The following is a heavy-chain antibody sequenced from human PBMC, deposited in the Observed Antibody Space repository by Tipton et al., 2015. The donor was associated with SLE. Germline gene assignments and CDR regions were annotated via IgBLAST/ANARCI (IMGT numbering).Heavy chain of an antibody. CDR2: ISYDGSNK. J-gene: IGHJ4*02. CDR3: ARDSRAGAFDY. D-gene: IGHD3-10*01. Sequence: SLRLSCAASGFTFSSYAMHWVRQAPGKGLEWVAVISYDGSNKYYADSVKGRFTISRDNSKNTLYLQMNSLRAEDTAVYYCARDSRAGAFDYWGQGTLVTVSS. CDR1: GFTFSSYA. V-gene: IGHV3-30*04.